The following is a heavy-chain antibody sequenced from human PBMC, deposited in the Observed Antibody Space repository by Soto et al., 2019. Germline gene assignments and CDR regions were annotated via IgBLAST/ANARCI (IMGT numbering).Heavy chain of an antibody. CDR1: GFILGRNS. V-gene: IGHV3-48*02. J-gene: IGHJ6*02. CDR2: ISSSSTTM. D-gene: IGHD1-26*01. CDR3: ARPYLPTPTFYGMDV. Sequence: PGGSLRLSCAASGFILGRNSMMWVRQAPGKGLEWVAYISSSSTTMNYADSVKGRFTIFRDNANNALYLQMNSLRDEDTAVYYCARPYLPTPTFYGMDVWGQGTTVTVSS.